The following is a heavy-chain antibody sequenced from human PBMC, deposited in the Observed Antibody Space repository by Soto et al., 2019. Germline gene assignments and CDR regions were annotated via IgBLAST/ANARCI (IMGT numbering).Heavy chain of an antibody. V-gene: IGHV3-30*18. CDR1: GFTFSDYA. J-gene: IGHJ4*02. CDR2: VSHDGRNT. CDR3: AKGGRQWLVTSDFNY. D-gene: IGHD6-19*01. Sequence: VQLVESGGGVVQPGRSLRLSCAASGFTFSDYAMHWVRQAPGKGLEWVAVVSHDGRNTHYADSVKGRFTISRDSSKNTVSLEMTSLRDADTDVYYWAKGGRQWLVTSDFNYWGQGALVTVSS.